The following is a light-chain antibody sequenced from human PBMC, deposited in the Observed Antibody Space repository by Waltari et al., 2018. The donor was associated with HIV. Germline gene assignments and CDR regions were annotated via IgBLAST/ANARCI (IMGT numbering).Light chain of an antibody. CDR1: LGAVPGVHH. CDR2: ETN. J-gene: IGLJ2*01. V-gene: IGLV7-46*01. Sequence: ALVTQEPSLTVSPGGKVPLPCAPRLGAVPGVHHPSGFQQKPGQAPRTLIYETNNKHSWTPARFSGSLLGGKAALTLSGAQPEDEATYYCLLSYAGARPVVFGGGTQLTVL. CDR3: LLSYAGARPVV.